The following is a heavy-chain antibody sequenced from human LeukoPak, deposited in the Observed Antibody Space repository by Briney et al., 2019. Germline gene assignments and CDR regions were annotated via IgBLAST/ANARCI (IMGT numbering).Heavy chain of an antibody. CDR2: INHSGST. Sequence: SETLSLTCAVYGGSFSGYYWSWIRQPPGKGLEWIGEINHSGSTNYNPSLKSRVTISVDTSKNQFSLKLSSVTAADTALYYCARDPGYGGQIDFWGQGTLVTVSS. CDR3: ARDPGYGGQIDF. D-gene: IGHD4-23*01. J-gene: IGHJ4*02. CDR1: GGSFSGYY. V-gene: IGHV4-34*01.